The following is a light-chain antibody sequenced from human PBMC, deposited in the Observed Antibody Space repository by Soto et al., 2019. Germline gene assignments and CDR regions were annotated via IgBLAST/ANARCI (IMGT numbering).Light chain of an antibody. J-gene: IGLJ1*01. V-gene: IGLV1-44*01. CDR3: AAWDDSLNGLV. Sequence: QSVLTQPSSASGTPGQRVTISCSGSSSNIGINAVNWYQQLPGTAPKLVIYDNNQRPSGVPDRFSGSKSGISASLAISGLQSEDEADYSCAAWDDSLNGLVFGTGTKLTVL. CDR1: SSNIGINA. CDR2: DNN.